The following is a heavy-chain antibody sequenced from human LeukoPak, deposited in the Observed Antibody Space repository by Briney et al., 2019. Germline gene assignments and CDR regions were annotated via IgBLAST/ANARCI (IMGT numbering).Heavy chain of an antibody. CDR2: ISSNGGST. J-gene: IGHJ6*03. CDR1: GFTFSSYA. CDR3: ARGAGYGGNSIYYYMDV. Sequence: PGGSLRLSCAASGFTFSSYAMHWVRQAPGKGLEYVSAISSNGGSTYYANSVKGRFTISRDNSKNTLYLQMGSLGAEDMAVYYCARGAGYGGNSIYYYMDVWGKGTTVTVSS. D-gene: IGHD4-23*01. V-gene: IGHV3-64*01.